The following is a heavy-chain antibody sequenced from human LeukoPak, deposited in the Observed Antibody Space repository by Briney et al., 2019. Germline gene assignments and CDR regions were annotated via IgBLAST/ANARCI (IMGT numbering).Heavy chain of an antibody. CDR2: IRYDESDK. D-gene: IGHD6-19*01. CDR1: GFIFSNYG. CDR3: ATMQWLEGVDWFDP. J-gene: IGHJ5*02. V-gene: IGHV3-30*02. Sequence: GGSLRLSCAASGFIFSNYGMHWVRQAPGKGLEWVAFIRYDESDKFYADSVKGRFTISRDNSKNILFLQMNSLRAEDTAVYYCATMQWLEGVDWFDPWGQGTLVTVSS.